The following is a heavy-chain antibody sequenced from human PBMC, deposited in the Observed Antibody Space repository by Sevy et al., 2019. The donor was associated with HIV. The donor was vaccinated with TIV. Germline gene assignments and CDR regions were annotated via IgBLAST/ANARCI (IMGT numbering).Heavy chain of an antibody. CDR2: INHSGST. Sequence: SETLSLTCAVYGGSFSGYYWSWIRQPPGKGLEWIGEINHSGSTNYSPSLKSRVTISVDTSKNQFSLKLSSVTAADTAVYYCARHCSSTSRSHAFDIWGQGTMVTVSS. J-gene: IGHJ3*02. V-gene: IGHV4-34*01. CDR3: ARHCSSTSRSHAFDI. CDR1: GGSFSGYY. D-gene: IGHD2-2*01.